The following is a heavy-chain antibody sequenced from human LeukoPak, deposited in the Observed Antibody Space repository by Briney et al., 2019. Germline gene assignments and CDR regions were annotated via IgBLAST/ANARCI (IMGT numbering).Heavy chain of an antibody. V-gene: IGHV4-59*12. D-gene: IGHD2-15*01. CDR2: IYYSGST. Sequence: PSETLSLTCTVSGGSISSYYWSWIRQPPGKGLEWIGYIYYSGSTNYNPSLKSRVAISVDTSKNQFSLKLSSVTAADTAVYYCARYCSGGSCYSVGAFDIWGQGTMVTVSS. J-gene: IGHJ3*02. CDR3: ARYCSGGSCYSVGAFDI. CDR1: GGSISSYY.